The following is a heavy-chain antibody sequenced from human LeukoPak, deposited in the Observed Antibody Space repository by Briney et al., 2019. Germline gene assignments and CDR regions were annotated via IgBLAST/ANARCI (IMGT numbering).Heavy chain of an antibody. CDR1: EFTFSSYW. CDR2: IKQDGSEK. J-gene: IGHJ3*02. CDR3: ARGRQNSGSYSDAFDI. V-gene: IGHV3-7*01. D-gene: IGHD1-26*01. Sequence: GGSLRLSCAASEFTFSSYWMSWVRQAPGKGLEWVANIKQDGSEKYYVDSVKGRFTISRDNAKKTLYLQMNSLRAEDTAVYYCARGRQNSGSYSDAFDIWGQGTVVTVSS.